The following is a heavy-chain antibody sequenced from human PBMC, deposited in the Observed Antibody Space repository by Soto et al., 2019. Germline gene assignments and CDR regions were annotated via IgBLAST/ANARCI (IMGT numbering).Heavy chain of an antibody. J-gene: IGHJ4*02. Sequence: QLQLQESGPGLVRPSETLSLTCVVSGGSISSGDYYWGWIRQPPGKGLEWIGSINFSGNAYHNPSLKSRVTTSVDTSKIQFSLKVSSMTAADTAAYYCARHVVSGWFFDFWGQGTLVTVSS. V-gene: IGHV4-39*01. CDR2: INFSGNA. CDR1: GGSISSGDYY. CDR3: ARHVVSGWFFDF. D-gene: IGHD6-19*01.